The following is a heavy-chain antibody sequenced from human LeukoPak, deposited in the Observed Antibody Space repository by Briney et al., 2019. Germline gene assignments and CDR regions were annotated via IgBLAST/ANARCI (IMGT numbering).Heavy chain of an antibody. CDR1: GGSISSSSYY. V-gene: IGHV4-39*07. D-gene: IGHD6-6*01. CDR3: ARAARGEDYFDY. J-gene: IGHJ4*02. CDR2: IYYSGST. Sequence: SETLSLTCTVSGGSISSSSYYWGWIRQPPGKGLEWIGSIYYSGSTYYNPSLKSRVTISVDTSKNQFSLKLSSVTAADTAMYYCARAARGEDYFDYWGQGTLVTVSS.